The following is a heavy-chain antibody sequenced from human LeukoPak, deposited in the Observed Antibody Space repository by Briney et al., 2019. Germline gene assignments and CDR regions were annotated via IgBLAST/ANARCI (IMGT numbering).Heavy chain of an antibody. CDR2: IIPIFGTA. CDR3: ARVRVGAAGSNFDY. Sequence: SVKVSCKASGGTFSSYAISWVRQAPGQGLEWMGGIIPIFGTANYAQKLQGRVTMTTDTSTSTAYMELRSLRSDDTAVYYCARVRVGAAGSNFDYWGQGTLVTVSS. V-gene: IGHV1-69*05. J-gene: IGHJ4*02. D-gene: IGHD6-13*01. CDR1: GGTFSSYA.